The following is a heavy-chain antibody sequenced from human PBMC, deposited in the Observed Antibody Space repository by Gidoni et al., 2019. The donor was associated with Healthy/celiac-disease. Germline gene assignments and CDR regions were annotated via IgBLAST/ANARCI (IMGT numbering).Heavy chain of an antibody. CDR1: GFTFSSYG. V-gene: IGHV3-30*18. CDR3: AKGVNWNGGYFDY. CDR2: ISYDGSNK. Sequence: QVQLVESGGGVVQPGLSLRLSCAASGFTFSSYGMHWVRQAPGKGLEWVAVISYDGSNKYYADSVKGRFTISRDNSKNTLYLQMNSLRAEDTAVYYCAKGVNWNGGYFDYWGQGTLVTVSS. D-gene: IGHD1-20*01. J-gene: IGHJ4*02.